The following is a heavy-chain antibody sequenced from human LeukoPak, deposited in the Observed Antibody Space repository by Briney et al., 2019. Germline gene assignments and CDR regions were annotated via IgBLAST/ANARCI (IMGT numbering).Heavy chain of an antibody. J-gene: IGHJ4*02. CDR3: ARVGGGYSSSSGRDY. D-gene: IGHD6-6*01. V-gene: IGHV1-46*03. CDR2: IDPSNGRT. CDR1: GYTFTNYY. Sequence: ASVKVSCKASGYTFTNYYMRWVRQAPGQGLEWMGIIDPSNGRTSYAQKFQGRVTVTSDTSTNTVFMDLSSLRSDDTAVYYCARVGGGYSSSSGRDYWGQGTLVTVSS.